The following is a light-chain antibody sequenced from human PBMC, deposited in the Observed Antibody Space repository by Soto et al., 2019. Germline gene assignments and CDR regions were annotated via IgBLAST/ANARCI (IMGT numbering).Light chain of an antibody. V-gene: IGLV1-44*01. J-gene: IGLJ1*01. Sequence: QSVLTQPPSASGTPGQRITISCSGSSSNIGDNPVNWYQQLPGAAPKLLIYINDQRPSGVPDRFSGPKSGTSASLAISGLKPEDEADYYCAAWDDSLNALFGTGTKV. CDR3: AAWDDSLNAL. CDR2: IND. CDR1: SSNIGDNP.